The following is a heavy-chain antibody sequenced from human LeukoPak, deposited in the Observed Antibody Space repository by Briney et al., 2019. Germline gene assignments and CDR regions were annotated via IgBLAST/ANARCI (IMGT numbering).Heavy chain of an antibody. Sequence: GGSLRLSCAASGFTFSSYGMHGVRQAPRKGLEGVSVISYDGSNKYYADSVKGRFTISRENSKNTLYLQMNSLGAEDTAVFYCGKDVYGSGNWGQGTLVTVSS. CDR3: GKDVYGSGN. CDR1: GFTFSSYG. CDR2: ISYDGSNK. V-gene: IGHV3-30*18. D-gene: IGHD3-10*01. J-gene: IGHJ4*02.